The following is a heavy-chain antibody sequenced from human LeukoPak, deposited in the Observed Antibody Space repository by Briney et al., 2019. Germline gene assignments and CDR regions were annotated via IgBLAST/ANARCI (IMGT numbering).Heavy chain of an antibody. D-gene: IGHD2-2*01. V-gene: IGHV4-34*01. CDR3: ARGPPSFSDY. Sequence: SETLSLTCAVYGGSFSGYYWSWIRQPPGKGLEWIGEINHSGSTNYNPSLKSRVTISVDTSKNQFSLKLSSVTAADTAVYYCARGPPSFSDYWGQGTLVTVSS. J-gene: IGHJ4*02. CDR1: GGSFSGYY. CDR2: INHSGST.